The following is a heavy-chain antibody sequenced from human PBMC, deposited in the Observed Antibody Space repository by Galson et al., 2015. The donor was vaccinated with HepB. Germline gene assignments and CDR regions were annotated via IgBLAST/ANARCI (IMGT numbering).Heavy chain of an antibody. CDR2: ISAYTGNT. J-gene: IGHJ3*02. V-gene: IGHV1-18*01. CDR1: GYRFNIYG. Sequence: SVKVSCKASGYRFNIYGVSWVRQAPGEGLEWMGWISAYTGNTSYAQKFQGRVTMTTDTSTTTAYMELRRLRSDDTAVYYCARTGEWRGDAFDIWGQGTMVTVSS. CDR3: ARTGEWRGDAFDI. D-gene: IGHD3-16*01.